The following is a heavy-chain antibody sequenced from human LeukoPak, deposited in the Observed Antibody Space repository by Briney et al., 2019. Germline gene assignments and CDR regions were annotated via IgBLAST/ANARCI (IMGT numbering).Heavy chain of an antibody. J-gene: IGHJ4*02. Sequence: GGSLRLSCAASGFTFSSYSMNWVRQAPGKGLEWVSSISSSSSYIYYADSVKGRFTISRDDAKNSLYLQMNSLRAEDTAVYYCARGRYDSSQWLALYWGQGTLVTVSS. CDR1: GFTFSSYS. CDR3: ARGRYDSSQWLALY. CDR2: ISSSSSYI. V-gene: IGHV3-21*01. D-gene: IGHD6-19*01.